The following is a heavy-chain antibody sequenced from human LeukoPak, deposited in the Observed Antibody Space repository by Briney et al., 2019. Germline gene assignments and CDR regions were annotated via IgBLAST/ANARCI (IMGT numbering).Heavy chain of an antibody. Sequence: GGSLRLSCVVSGFTFNTYAMNWVRQAPGKGLEWVSSISSSTEYIYYADSVKGRFTISRDNAKNTLYLQMNSLRAEDTAVYYCARGLYYYDSSGYYYAPLDAFDIWGQGTMVTVSS. J-gene: IGHJ3*02. CDR3: ARGLYYYDSSGYYYAPLDAFDI. CDR1: GFTFNTYA. V-gene: IGHV3-21*01. D-gene: IGHD3-22*01. CDR2: ISSSTEYI.